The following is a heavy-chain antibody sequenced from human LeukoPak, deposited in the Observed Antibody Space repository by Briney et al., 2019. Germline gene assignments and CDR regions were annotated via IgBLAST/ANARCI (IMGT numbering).Heavy chain of an antibody. V-gene: IGHV3-30*18. CDR1: GFTFNNYG. CDR2: ISYDGRNK. D-gene: IGHD2-2*01. CDR3: AKGPLRGTAAAIDY. Sequence: QTGGSLRLSCAASGFTFNNYGIHWVRQAPGKGLEWVAVISYDGRNKHYPDSVKGRFTISRDISTDTLWLQMDSLRTEDTAVYYCAKGPLRGTAAAIDYWGQGTLVTVSS. J-gene: IGHJ4*02.